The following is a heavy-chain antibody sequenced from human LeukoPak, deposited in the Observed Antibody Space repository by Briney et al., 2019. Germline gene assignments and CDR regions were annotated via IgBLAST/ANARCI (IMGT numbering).Heavy chain of an antibody. V-gene: IGHV1-2*06. Sequence: GASVKVSCKAPQYTFTGYYMHWVRQAPGQGLEWMGRINPNSGGTNYAQKFQGRVTMTRDTSMSTAYMELKRLTSDDTAVYYCARDRRGYCSRSSCADGWFDPWGQGTLVTVSS. CDR1: QYTFTGYY. CDR2: INPNSGGT. D-gene: IGHD2-2*01. CDR3: ARDRRGYCSRSSCADGWFDP. J-gene: IGHJ5*02.